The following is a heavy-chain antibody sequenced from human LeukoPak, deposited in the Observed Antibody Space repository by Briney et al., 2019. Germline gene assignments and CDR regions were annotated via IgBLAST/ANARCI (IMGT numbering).Heavy chain of an antibody. D-gene: IGHD3-16*01. CDR1: GFTFSSYA. Sequence: GGSLRLSCAASGFTFSSYAMHWVRQAPGKGLEWVAVISYDGSNKYYADSVKGRFTISRDNSKNMLYLQMNSLRAEDTAVYYCASDWGYWGQGTLVTVSP. J-gene: IGHJ4*02. V-gene: IGHV3-30*01. CDR2: ISYDGSNK. CDR3: ASDWGY.